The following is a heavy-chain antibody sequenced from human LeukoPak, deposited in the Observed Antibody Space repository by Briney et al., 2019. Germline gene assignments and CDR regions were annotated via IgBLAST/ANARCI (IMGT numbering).Heavy chain of an antibody. V-gene: IGHV1-8*01. CDR1: GYTFTSYD. D-gene: IGHD3-22*01. CDR2: MNPNSGNT. J-gene: IGHJ4*02. CDR3: AMYFSTYYYDSSGTFDY. Sequence: ASVKVSCKASGYTFTSYDINWVRQATGQGLEWMGWMNPNSGNTGYAQKFQGRVTMTRNTSISTAYMELSSLRSEDTAVYYCAMYFSTYYYDSSGTFDYWGQGTLVTVSS.